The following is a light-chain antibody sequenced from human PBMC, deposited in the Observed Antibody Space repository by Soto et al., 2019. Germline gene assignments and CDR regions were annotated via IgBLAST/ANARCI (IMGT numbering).Light chain of an antibody. CDR3: QQYNSYAGT. CDR1: QSISSW. Sequence: DIQMTQSPSTLSASVGDRVTITCRASQSISSWLAWYQQKPGKAPKLLIYDASSLESGVPSRFSGSGSGTEFNLTISGLQPDDFATYYYQQYNSYAGTFGQGTKVEIK. J-gene: IGKJ1*01. CDR2: DAS. V-gene: IGKV1-5*01.